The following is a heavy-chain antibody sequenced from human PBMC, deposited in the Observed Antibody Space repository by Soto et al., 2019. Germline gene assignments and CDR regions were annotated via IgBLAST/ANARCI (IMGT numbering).Heavy chain of an antibody. Sequence: ASVKVSCKASGYTFSHYGIGWVRQASGQGLEWMGWISAYNGNRHFAEGLRGRITMTTNTTTSTADMELRSLSSDDTAVYYCARGGQECSNSGCGYIYDGMDVWGQGTTVTVSS. CDR3: ARGGQECSNSGCGYIYDGMDV. V-gene: IGHV1-18*01. J-gene: IGHJ6*02. CDR2: ISAYNGNR. CDR1: GYTFSHYG. D-gene: IGHD1-26*01.